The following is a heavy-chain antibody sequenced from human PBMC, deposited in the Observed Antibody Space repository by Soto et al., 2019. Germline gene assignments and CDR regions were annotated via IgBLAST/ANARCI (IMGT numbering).Heavy chain of an antibody. CDR2: IYYSGST. Sequence: SETLSLTCTVSGGSISSSSYYWGWIRQPPGKGLEWIGSIYYSGSTYYNPSLKSRVTISVDTSKNQFSLKLSSVTAADTAVYYCARTYSNYYFDYWGQGTLVTVSS. J-gene: IGHJ4*02. V-gene: IGHV4-39*01. CDR1: GGSISSSSYY. CDR3: ARTYSNYYFDY. D-gene: IGHD4-4*01.